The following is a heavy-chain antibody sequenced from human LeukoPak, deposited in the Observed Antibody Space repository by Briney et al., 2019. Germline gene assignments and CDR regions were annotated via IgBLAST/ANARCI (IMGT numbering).Heavy chain of an antibody. CDR1: GYTFTGYY. CDR2: INPNSGGT. CDR3: ARGRKGIAVAGTSYNWFDP. V-gene: IGHV1-2*02. D-gene: IGHD6-19*01. J-gene: IGHJ5*02. Sequence: GASVKVSCKASGYTFTGYYMHWVRQAHGQGLEWMGWINPNSGGTNYAQKFQGRVTMTRDTSISTAYMELSRLRSDDTAVYYCARGRKGIAVAGTSYNWFDPWGQGTLVTVSS.